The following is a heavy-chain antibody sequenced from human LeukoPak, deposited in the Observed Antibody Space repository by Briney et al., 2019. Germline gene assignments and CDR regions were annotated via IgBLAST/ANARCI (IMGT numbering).Heavy chain of an antibody. V-gene: IGHV1-18*01. CDR3: ARVGAVGYSSGWYRDWYFDL. J-gene: IGHJ2*01. D-gene: IGHD6-19*01. Sequence: ASVKVSCKASGYTFTSYGISWVRQAPGQGLEWMGWISAYNGNTNYAQKLQGRVTMTTDTSTSTAYMELRSLRSDDTAVYYCARVGAVGYSSGWYRDWYFDLWGRGTLVTVSS. CDR2: ISAYNGNT. CDR1: GYTFTSYG.